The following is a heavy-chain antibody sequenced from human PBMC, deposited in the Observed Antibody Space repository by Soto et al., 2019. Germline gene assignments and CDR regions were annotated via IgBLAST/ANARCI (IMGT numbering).Heavy chain of an antibody. D-gene: IGHD3-3*01. CDR1: GFTFSDNS. CDR2: ISSSGSTI. CDR3: ARGLRFLEWLPEPMDV. V-gene: IGHV3-48*04. Sequence: GGSLRLSCAASGFTFSDNSMKWVRQAPGRGLEWVSYISSSGSTIYYADSVKGRFTISRDNAKNSLYLQMNSLRAEDTAVHYCARGLRFLEWLPEPMDVWGQGTTVTVSS. J-gene: IGHJ6*02.